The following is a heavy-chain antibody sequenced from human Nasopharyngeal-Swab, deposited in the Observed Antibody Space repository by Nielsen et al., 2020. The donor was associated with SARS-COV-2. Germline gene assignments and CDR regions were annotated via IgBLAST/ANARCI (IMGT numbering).Heavy chain of an antibody. Sequence: GGSLRLSCAASGFTVSSNYMSWVRQAPGKGLEWVSAISGSGGSTYYADSVKGRFTISRDNPKNTLYLQMNSLRAEDTAVYYCAKGGPSEVAGEYFDYWGQGTLVTVSS. CDR2: ISGSGGST. V-gene: IGHV3-23*01. J-gene: IGHJ4*02. CDR3: AKGGPSEVAGEYFDY. CDR1: GFTVSSNY. D-gene: IGHD3-10*01.